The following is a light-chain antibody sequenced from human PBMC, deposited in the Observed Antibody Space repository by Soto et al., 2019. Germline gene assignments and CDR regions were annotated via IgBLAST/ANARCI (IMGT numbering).Light chain of an antibody. CDR2: CAS. J-gene: IGKJ4*01. CDR1: QSVLYSSNNKNY. CDR3: QHYYSTPLT. V-gene: IGKV4-1*01. Sequence: DIVMTQYPDSLAVSLGERATINCKSSQSVLYSSNNKNYLAWYQQKPGQPPKLLIYCASTRESGVPARLSGSRSGTDFTLTISSLLAEAVAVYYCQHYYSTPLTFGGGTQVEIK.